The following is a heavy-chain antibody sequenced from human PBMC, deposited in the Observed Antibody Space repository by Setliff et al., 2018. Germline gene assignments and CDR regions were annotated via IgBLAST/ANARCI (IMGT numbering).Heavy chain of an antibody. Sequence: SETLSLTCTVSGDSISSGTYYWGWIRQPPGKGLEWIGSRYYSGHTYYNPSLKSRVAMSVDKAKNQFSLNLRSVSAADTAIYYCAKHGEESKVTTYLASWGQGILVTVSS. V-gene: IGHV4-39*01. J-gene: IGHJ5*02. CDR1: GDSISSGTYY. CDR3: AKHGEESKVTTYLAS. D-gene: IGHD4-17*01. CDR2: RYYSGHT.